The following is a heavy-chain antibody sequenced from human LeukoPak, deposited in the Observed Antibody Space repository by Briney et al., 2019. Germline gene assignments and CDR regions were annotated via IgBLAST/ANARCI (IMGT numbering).Heavy chain of an antibody. J-gene: IGHJ5*02. CDR1: GGTFSSYA. D-gene: IGHD3-10*01. V-gene: IGHV1-69*13. CDR3: ARDQLLWFGESHGEWFDP. CDR2: IIPIFGTP. Sequence: GASVKVSCKASGGTFSSYAISWVRQAPGQGLEWMGGIIPIFGTPNYAQKFQGRVTITADESTSTAYMQLSSLRSDDTAVYYCARDQLLWFGESHGEWFDPWGQGTLVTVSS.